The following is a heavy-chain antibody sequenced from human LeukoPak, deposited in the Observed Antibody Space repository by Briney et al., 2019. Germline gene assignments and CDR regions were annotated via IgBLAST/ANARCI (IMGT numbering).Heavy chain of an antibody. CDR1: GPTVTSKY. V-gene: IGHV3-53*01. J-gene: IGHJ4*02. Sequence: GRSLTLSSPASGPTVTSKYMSWVRQVPGKGLEWVSVLYSDGSAYYPDSVKGRFTISMDNSKNTLYLQMNSLRADDTAVYFCAGGSLVWQFDYWGQGTLVAVSS. D-gene: IGHD2-8*01. CDR3: AGGSLVWQFDY. CDR2: LYSDGSA.